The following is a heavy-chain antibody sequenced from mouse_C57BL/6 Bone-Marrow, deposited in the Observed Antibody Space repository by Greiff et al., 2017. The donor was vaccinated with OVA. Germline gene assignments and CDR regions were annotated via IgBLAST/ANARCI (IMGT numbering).Heavy chain of an antibody. D-gene: IGHD1-1*01. Sequence: EVMLVESGGGLVQPGGSMKLSCAASGFTFSDAWMDWVRQSPEKGLEWVAEIRNKANHHATYYAESLKGRLTISRDDSKRSVYLQMNSLRAEDTGIYYCTVGSSLFAYWGQGTLVTVSA. CDR1: GFTFSDAW. CDR2: IRNKANHHAT. V-gene: IGHV6-6*01. J-gene: IGHJ3*01. CDR3: TVGSSLFAY.